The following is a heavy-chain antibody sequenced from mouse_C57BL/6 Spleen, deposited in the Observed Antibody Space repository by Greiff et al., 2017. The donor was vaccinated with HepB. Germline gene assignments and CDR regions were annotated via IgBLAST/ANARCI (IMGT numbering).Heavy chain of an antibody. J-gene: IGHJ3*01. CDR2: IRLKSDNYAT. Sequence: VQLKESGGGLVQPGGSMKLSCVASGFTFSNYWMNWVRQSPEKGLEWVAQIRLKSDNYATHYAESVKGRFTISRDDSKSSVYLQMNNLRAEDTGIYYCTGRWLPGFAYWGQGTLVTVSA. CDR3: TGRWLPGFAY. CDR1: GFTFSNYW. V-gene: IGHV6-3*01. D-gene: IGHD2-3*01.